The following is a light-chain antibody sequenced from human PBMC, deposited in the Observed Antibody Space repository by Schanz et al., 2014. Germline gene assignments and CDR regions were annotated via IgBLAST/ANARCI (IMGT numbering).Light chain of an antibody. CDR1: SSDVGGYNY. Sequence: QSALTQPPSASGSPGQSVTISCTGTSSDVGGYNYVSWYQQHPGKAPKLMIYEVSKRPSGVPDRFSGSKSGTSASLAIAGLQAEDEADYYCQTSDSSLSSSLFGGGTKLTVL. V-gene: IGLV2-8*01. CDR3: QTSDSSLSSSL. CDR2: EVS. J-gene: IGLJ3*02.